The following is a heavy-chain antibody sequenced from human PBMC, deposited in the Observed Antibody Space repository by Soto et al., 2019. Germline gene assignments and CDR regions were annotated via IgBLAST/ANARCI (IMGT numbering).Heavy chain of an antibody. D-gene: IGHD2-2*02. V-gene: IGHV1-2*02. Sequence: RASVKVSCKASGYTFTGYYMHWVRQAPGQGLEWMGWINPNSGGTNYAQKFQGRVTMTRDTSISTAYMELSRLRSDDTAVYYCARDQCSSTSCYTGGYYYYYGMDVWGQGTTVTVSS. CDR3: ARDQCSSTSCYTGGYYYYYGMDV. CDR1: GYTFTGYY. CDR2: INPNSGGT. J-gene: IGHJ6*02.